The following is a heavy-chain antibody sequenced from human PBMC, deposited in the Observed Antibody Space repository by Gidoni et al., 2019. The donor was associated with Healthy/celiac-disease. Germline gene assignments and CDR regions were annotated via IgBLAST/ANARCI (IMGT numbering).Heavy chain of an antibody. Sequence: QVQLVESGGGVVQPGRSLSLSCSASGFTFSSYGRHWVRQAPGKGLEWVAVISYDGSNKYYADSVKGRFTISRDNSKNTLYLQMNSLRAEDTAVYYCAKDLVAMVRGVIKVPYYYYYGMDVWGQGTTVTVSS. CDR2: ISYDGSNK. CDR3: AKDLVAMVRGVIKVPYYYYYGMDV. D-gene: IGHD3-10*01. CDR1: GFTFSSYG. V-gene: IGHV3-30*18. J-gene: IGHJ6*02.